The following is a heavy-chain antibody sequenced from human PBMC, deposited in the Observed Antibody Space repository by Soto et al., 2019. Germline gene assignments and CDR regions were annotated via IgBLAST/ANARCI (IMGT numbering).Heavy chain of an antibody. D-gene: IGHD7-27*01. Sequence: ASLKVSCKASGYTFTSYGISWVRQAPGQGLEWMGWISAYNGNTNYAQKLQGRVTMTTDTSTSAAYMELRSLRSDDTAVYYCARGTPLGSGSALSYYYGMDAWGQGTTVTVSS. CDR1: GYTFTSYG. J-gene: IGHJ6*02. V-gene: IGHV1-18*04. CDR3: ARGTPLGSGSALSYYYGMDA. CDR2: ISAYNGNT.